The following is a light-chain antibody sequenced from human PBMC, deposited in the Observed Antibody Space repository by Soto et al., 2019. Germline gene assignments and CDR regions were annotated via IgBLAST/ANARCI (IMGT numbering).Light chain of an antibody. Sequence: EIVLTQSPGTLSLSPGERATLSCRASQTVWTTYLAWFQLKPGQAPRLLIYGASRRATGILDRFTGSGSGTDFTLTISRLEPEDFAVYYCHQYADSRTFGQGTKVDIK. CDR3: HQYADSRT. V-gene: IGKV3-20*01. CDR1: QTVWTTY. J-gene: IGKJ2*02. CDR2: GAS.